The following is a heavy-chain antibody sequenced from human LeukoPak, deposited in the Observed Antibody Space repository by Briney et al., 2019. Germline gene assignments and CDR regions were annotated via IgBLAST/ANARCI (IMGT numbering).Heavy chain of an antibody. Sequence: GGSLRLSCAASGFTFSSYAMRWVRQAPGNGLGWVAVIWFDTPNKHYAASVKGRFIISRDNSTITLYLKVSSLRAEDTAMYYYARDRLTTVITIHFDYWGQGTLVTVSS. J-gene: IGHJ4*02. D-gene: IGHD4-17*01. CDR2: IWFDTPNK. CDR3: ARDRLTTVITIHFDY. CDR1: GFTFSSYA. V-gene: IGHV3-33*01.